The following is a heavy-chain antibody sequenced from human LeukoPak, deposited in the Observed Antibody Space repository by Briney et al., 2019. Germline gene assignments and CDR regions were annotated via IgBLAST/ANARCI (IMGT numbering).Heavy chain of an antibody. CDR3: ARQTVAGRGP. CDR1: GFTVSSNY. D-gene: IGHD6-19*01. Sequence: GGSLRLSCAASGFTVSSNYMSWVRQAPGKGLEWVSSVYNGGSTYYADSAKGRFTMSRDNSKNTLYLQMNSLRAEDTAVYYCARQTVAGRGPWGQGTLVTVSS. CDR2: VYNGGST. V-gene: IGHV3-66*04. J-gene: IGHJ5*02.